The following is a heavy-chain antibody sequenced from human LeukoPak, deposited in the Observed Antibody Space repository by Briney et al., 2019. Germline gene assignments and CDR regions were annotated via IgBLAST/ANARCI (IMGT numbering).Heavy chain of an antibody. CDR1: GYTFTSYD. J-gene: IGHJ4*02. V-gene: IGHV1-8*01. Sequence: ASVKVSCKASGYTFTSYDINWVRQATGQGLEWMGWMNPNSGNTGYAQKFQGRVTMTRNTSISTAYMELSSLRSEDTAVYYCATDPGYSYGQGFYWGQGTLVTVSS. CDR3: ATDPGYSYGQGFY. CDR2: MNPNSGNT. D-gene: IGHD5-18*01.